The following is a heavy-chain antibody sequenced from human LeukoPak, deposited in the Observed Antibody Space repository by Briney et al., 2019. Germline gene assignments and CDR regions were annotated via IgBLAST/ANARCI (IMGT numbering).Heavy chain of an antibody. V-gene: IGHV3-30*02. CDR2: MRHDEYKE. Sequence: GGSQRLSCAASGFSVSDYGMHWVREAPGKGLEWVAFMRHDEYKEYYSDSVKGRFTISRDNSRNTLSLQMSSLRIDDAAVYYCAKTLGGWQYFDCWGQGTLVTVSS. D-gene: IGHD6-19*01. CDR3: AKTLGGWQYFDC. J-gene: IGHJ4*02. CDR1: GFSVSDYG.